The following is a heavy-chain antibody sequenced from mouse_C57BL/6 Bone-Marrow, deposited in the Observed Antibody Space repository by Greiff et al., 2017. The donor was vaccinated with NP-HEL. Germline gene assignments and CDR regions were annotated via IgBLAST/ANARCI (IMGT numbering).Heavy chain of an antibody. J-gene: IGHJ3*01. CDR1: GFTFSDAW. D-gene: IGHD1-1*01. CDR3: TRGPHYYGSSPFAY. V-gene: IGHV6-6*01. CDR2: IRNKANNHAT. Sequence: EVKLVESGGGLVQPGGSMKLSCAASGFTFSDAWMDWVRQSPEKGLEWVAEIRNKANNHATYYAESVKGRFTISRDDSKSSVYLQMNSLRAEDTGIYYCTRGPHYYGSSPFAYWGQGTLVTVSA.